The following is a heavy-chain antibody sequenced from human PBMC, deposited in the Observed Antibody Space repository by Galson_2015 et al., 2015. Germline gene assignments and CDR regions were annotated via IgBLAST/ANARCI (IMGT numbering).Heavy chain of an antibody. CDR3: AKDQNMGESRGQLHD. V-gene: IGHV3-30*18. CDR2: ISYDGANN. D-gene: IGHD1-26*01. Sequence: SLRLSCAASGFTFSNYAMHWVRQAPGKGLQWVAEISYDGANNNYAPTVKGRFTVSRENSKNTLFLQMNSLKVDDTAVYYCAKDQNMGESRGQLHDWGQGTLVHVAS. CDR1: GFTFSNYA. J-gene: IGHJ4*02.